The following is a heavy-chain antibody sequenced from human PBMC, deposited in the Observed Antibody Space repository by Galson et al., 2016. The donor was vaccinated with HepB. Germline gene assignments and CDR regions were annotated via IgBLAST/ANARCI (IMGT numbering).Heavy chain of an antibody. Sequence: PALVKPPQTLTLTCTFSGFSLRTGAMCVSWIRQPPGKALEWLARIDWDDDKYYSTSLKTRLTISKDTSKNQVVLRMTNMDPVDTATYFCARTKRYSSGYYYSDYWGQGTLVSVSS. CDR2: IDWDDDK. J-gene: IGHJ4*02. CDR1: GFSLRTGAMC. V-gene: IGHV2-70*11. D-gene: IGHD3-22*01. CDR3: ARTKRYSSGYYYSDY.